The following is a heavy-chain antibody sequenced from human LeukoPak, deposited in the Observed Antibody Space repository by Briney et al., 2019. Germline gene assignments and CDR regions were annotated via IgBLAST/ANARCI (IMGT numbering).Heavy chain of an antibody. CDR3: ARLDVVAATPTAFDY. V-gene: IGHV4-59*01. Sequence: SETLSLTCTVSVGSMSFSSWSWFRLPPGKGLEWIGSISYTGSTNYIPSLKSRATISLDTSKNQFSLRLSSVTAADTAVYYCARLDVVAATPTAFDYWGQGTLVTVSS. CDR2: ISYTGST. D-gene: IGHD2-15*01. CDR1: VGSMSFSS. J-gene: IGHJ4*02.